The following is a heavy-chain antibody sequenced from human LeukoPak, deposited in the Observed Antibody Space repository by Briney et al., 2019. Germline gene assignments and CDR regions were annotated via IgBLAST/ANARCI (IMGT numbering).Heavy chain of an antibody. Sequence: KPSETLSLTRAVSGYSISSGYYWGWIRQPPGKGLEWIGSIYHSGSTYYNPSLKSRVTISVDTSKNQFSLKLSSVTAADTAVYYCARGGSTSCYWYWGQGTLVTVSS. CDR3: ARGGSTSCYWY. J-gene: IGHJ4*02. CDR2: IYHSGST. D-gene: IGHD2-2*01. CDR1: GYSISSGYY. V-gene: IGHV4-38-2*01.